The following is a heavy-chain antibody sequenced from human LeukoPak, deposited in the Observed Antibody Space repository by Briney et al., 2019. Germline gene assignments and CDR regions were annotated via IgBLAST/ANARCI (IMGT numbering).Heavy chain of an antibody. Sequence: GGPLSLPCAPSGFPFWVYEINGSRRAPERGRGGVSYFSAGAGVIFYADSVKGRFSITRDNAKNSLFLQMNSLRAEDTAVYYCARVRTTDTLTGYKQELDYWGRGTLVTVSS. J-gene: IGHJ4*02. CDR2: FSAGAGVI. V-gene: IGHV3-48*03. CDR3: ARVRTTDTLTGYKQELDY. CDR1: GFPFWVYE. D-gene: IGHD3-9*01.